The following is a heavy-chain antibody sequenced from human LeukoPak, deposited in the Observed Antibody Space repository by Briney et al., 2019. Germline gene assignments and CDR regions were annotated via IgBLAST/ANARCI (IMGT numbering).Heavy chain of an antibody. Sequence: ASVKVSCKASGYTFTSYGISWVRQAPGQGLEWMGWINPNSGGTNYAQKFQGRVTMTRDTSISTAYMELSRLRSDDTAVYYCARALTMVRGFDWGQGTLVTVSS. J-gene: IGHJ4*02. V-gene: IGHV1-2*02. D-gene: IGHD3-10*01. CDR3: ARALTMVRGFD. CDR1: GYTFTSYG. CDR2: INPNSGGT.